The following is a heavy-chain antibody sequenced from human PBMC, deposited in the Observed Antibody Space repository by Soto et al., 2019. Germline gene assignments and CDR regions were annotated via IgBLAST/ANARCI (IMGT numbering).Heavy chain of an antibody. Sequence: EVQLVESGGGLVQPGESLRLSCAASGFPVDTNYMTWVRQAPGKGLEWVSVMYSDGTPYYADSVKGRFTISRDSSKNTLYLQRNSLSAEDTAVYYCARGYGGYYGSGSLDVWGKGTTVTVSS. D-gene: IGHD3-10*01. V-gene: IGHV3-66*01. CDR3: ARGYGGYYGSGSLDV. CDR2: MYSDGTP. CDR1: GFPVDTNY. J-gene: IGHJ6*04.